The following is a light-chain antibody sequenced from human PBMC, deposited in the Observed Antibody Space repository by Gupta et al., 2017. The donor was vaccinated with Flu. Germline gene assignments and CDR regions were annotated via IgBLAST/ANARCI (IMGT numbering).Light chain of an antibody. V-gene: IGKV3-15*01. CDR1: QRVGFV. Sequence: GEGVTLSCRARQRVGFVLAWYQQKPGQPPRPLIYDASFRANGVPARFTASGSGTDFTLTISSLQSEDFAVYFCQQFNHWPFTFGQGTRLDVK. CDR3: QQFNHWPFT. J-gene: IGKJ5*01. CDR2: DAS.